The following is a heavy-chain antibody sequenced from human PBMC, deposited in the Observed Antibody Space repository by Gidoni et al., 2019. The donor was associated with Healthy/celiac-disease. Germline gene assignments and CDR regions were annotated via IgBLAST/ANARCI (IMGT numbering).Heavy chain of an antibody. D-gene: IGHD6-13*01. CDR3: ARGQQLVRYFQH. CDR1: GFTFSSYA. J-gene: IGHJ1*01. CDR2: ISYDGSNK. Sequence: VQLVESGGGAVQPGRSLRLSCAASGFTFSSYAMHWVRQAPGKGLEWVAVISYDGSNKYYADSVKGRFTISRDNSKNTLYLQMNSLRAEDTAVYYCARGQQLVRYFQHWGQGTLVTVSS. V-gene: IGHV3-30*04.